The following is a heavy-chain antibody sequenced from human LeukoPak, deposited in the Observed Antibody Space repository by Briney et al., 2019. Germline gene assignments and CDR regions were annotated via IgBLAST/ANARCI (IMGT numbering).Heavy chain of an antibody. J-gene: IGHJ4*02. CDR2: IIPILGIA. Sequence: ASVKVSCKASGGTFSSYAISWVRQAPGQGLEWMGRIIPILGIANYAQKFQGRVTITADQSTSTAYMGLSSLRSEDTAVYYCARGTRSGGSRNRDDYWGQGTLVTVSS. V-gene: IGHV1-69*04. CDR3: ARGTRSGGSRNRDDY. CDR1: GGTFSSYA. D-gene: IGHD2-15*01.